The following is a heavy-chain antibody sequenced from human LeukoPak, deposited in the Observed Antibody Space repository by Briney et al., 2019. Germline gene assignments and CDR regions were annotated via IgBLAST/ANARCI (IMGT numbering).Heavy chain of an antibody. CDR2: IRSKANSYAT. D-gene: IGHD6-6*01. J-gene: IGHJ6*03. CDR3: TRVDLSIAARLDYYYMDV. CDR1: GFTFSGSA. Sequence: GGSLRLSCAASGFTFSGSAMHWVRQASGKGLEWVGRIRSKANSYATAYAASVKGRFTISRDDSKYTAYLQMNSLKTEDTAVYYCTRVDLSIAARLDYYYMDVWGKGTTVTVSS. V-gene: IGHV3-73*01.